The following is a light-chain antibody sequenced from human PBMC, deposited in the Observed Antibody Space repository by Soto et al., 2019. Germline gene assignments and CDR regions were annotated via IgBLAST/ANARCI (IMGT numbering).Light chain of an antibody. Sequence: EIVLTQSPATLSLSPGERATLSCRASQSVSSYLAWYQQKPGQAPTLLIYDASNRATGIPARFSGSGSGTDFTLTISSLVPEDFAVYYCQQRSNWLPGGITFGGGTK. CDR2: DAS. CDR3: QQRSNWLPGGIT. CDR1: QSVSSY. V-gene: IGKV3-11*01. J-gene: IGKJ4*01.